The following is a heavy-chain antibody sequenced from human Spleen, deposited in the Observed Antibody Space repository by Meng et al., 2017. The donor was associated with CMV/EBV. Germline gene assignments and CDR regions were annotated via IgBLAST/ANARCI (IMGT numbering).Heavy chain of an antibody. D-gene: IGHD2-2*01. V-gene: IGHV4-34*01. CDR1: GGSISSYY. CDR3: ARGGVYCSSTSCYWGAVYYYYGMDV. Sequence: SETLSLTCTVSGGSISSYYWSWIRQPPGKGLEWIGEINHSGSTNYNPSLKSRVTISVDTSKNQFSLKLSSVTAADTAVYYCARGGVYCSSTSCYWGAVYYYYGMDVWGQGTTVTVSS. CDR2: INHSGST. J-gene: IGHJ6*02.